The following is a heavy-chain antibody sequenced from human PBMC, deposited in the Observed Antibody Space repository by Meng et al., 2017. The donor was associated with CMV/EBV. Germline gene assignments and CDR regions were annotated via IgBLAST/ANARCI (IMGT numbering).Heavy chain of an antibody. CDR1: GFTFSSYA. J-gene: IGHJ6*02. D-gene: IGHD3-16*02. Sequence: GGSLRLSCAASGFTFSSYAMHWVRQAPGKGLEWVAVISYDGSNKYYADSVKGRFTISRDNSKNTLYLQMNSLRAEDTAVYYCARDITPSPVNYYYYYGMDVWGQGTTATVSS. V-gene: IGHV3-30-3*01. CDR3: ARDITPSPVNYYYYYGMDV. CDR2: ISYDGSNK.